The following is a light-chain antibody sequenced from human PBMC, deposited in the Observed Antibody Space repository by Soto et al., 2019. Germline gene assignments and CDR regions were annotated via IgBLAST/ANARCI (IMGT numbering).Light chain of an antibody. CDR2: DAS. V-gene: IGKV1-39*01. CDR1: ESISTY. Sequence: DIQMTQSPSSLSASVGNRVTITCRASESISTYLNWYQKKPGKAANLLIYDASRLQSGVPSRFRGSGGGTDFTLSISRVQPEAFATDFCQQSYMDPITVSQRPXR. J-gene: IGKJ5*01. CDR3: QQSYMDPIT.